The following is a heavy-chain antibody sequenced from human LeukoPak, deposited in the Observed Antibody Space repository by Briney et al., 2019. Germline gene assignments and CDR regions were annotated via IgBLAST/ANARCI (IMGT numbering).Heavy chain of an antibody. V-gene: IGHV3-30*03. D-gene: IGHD4-17*01. CDR1: GFTFSSYG. Sequence: PGGSLRLSCAASGFTFSSYGMHWVRQAPGKGLEWVAVISYDGSNKYYADSVKGRFTISRDNSKNTLYLQMNSLRAGDTAVYYCAMRYGDYVVNWGQGTLVTVSS. J-gene: IGHJ4*02. CDR3: AMRYGDYVVN. CDR2: ISYDGSNK.